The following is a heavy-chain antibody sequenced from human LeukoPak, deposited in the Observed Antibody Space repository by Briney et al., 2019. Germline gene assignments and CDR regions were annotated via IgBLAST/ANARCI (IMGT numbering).Heavy chain of an antibody. D-gene: IGHD7-27*01. V-gene: IGHV1-2*02. CDR2: INPNSGGA. CDR1: GYTFTDYY. Sequence: ASVKVSCKASGYTFTDYYMHWVRQAPGQGLEWMGWINPNSGGANYTQKFQVRVTMTRDTSISTAYMEVSRLRSDDTAMYYCACNLTGDPAYWGQGTLVTVSS. J-gene: IGHJ4*02. CDR3: ACNLTGDPAY.